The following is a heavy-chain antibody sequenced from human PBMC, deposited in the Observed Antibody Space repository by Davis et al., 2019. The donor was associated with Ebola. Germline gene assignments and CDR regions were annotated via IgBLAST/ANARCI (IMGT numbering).Heavy chain of an antibody. D-gene: IGHD2-2*01. J-gene: IGHJ4*02. CDR2: IYYSGST. CDR3: ATLGYCSSTSCSNRDY. CDR1: GGSISSSSYY. Sequence: MPGGSLRLSCTVSGGSISSSSYYWGWIRQPPGKGLEWIGSIYYSGSTYYNPSLKSRVTISVDTSKNQFSLKLSSVTAADTAVYYCATLGYCSSTSCSNRDYWGQGTLVTVSS. V-gene: IGHV4-39*07.